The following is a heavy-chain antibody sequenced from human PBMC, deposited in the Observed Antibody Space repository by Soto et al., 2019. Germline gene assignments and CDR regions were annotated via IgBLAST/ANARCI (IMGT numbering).Heavy chain of an antibody. CDR2: ISWDGGST. D-gene: IGHD4-17*01. J-gene: IGHJ4*02. V-gene: IGHV3-43*01. Sequence: GGSLRLSCAASGFTFDDYTMHRVRQAPGKGLEWVSLISWDGGSTYYADSVKGRFTISRENSKNSLYLQMNSLRTEDTALYYCAKDGTVTTSNYYFDYWGQGTLVTVSS. CDR1: GFTFDDYT. CDR3: AKDGTVTTSNYYFDY.